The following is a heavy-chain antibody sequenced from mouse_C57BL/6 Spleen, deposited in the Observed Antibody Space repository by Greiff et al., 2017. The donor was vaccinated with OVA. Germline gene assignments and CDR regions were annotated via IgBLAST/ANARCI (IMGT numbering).Heavy chain of an antibody. D-gene: IGHD1-1*01. CDR2: IWTGGGT. CDR1: GFSLTSYA. Sequence: VQLQQSGPGLVAPSQSLSITCTVSGFSLTSYAISWVRQPPGKGLEWLGVIWTGGGTNYNSALKSRLSISKDNSKSQVFLKMNSLQTDDTARYYCARHYYGSSYHWYFDVWGTGTTVTVSS. V-gene: IGHV2-9-1*01. J-gene: IGHJ1*03. CDR3: ARHYYGSSYHWYFDV.